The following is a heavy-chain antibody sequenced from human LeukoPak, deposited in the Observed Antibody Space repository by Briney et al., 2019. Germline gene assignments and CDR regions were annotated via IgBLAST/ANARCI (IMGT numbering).Heavy chain of an antibody. V-gene: IGHV7-4-1*02. CDR3: ARDSSSSDFDY. Sequence: GASVKVSCKASGYTFTSYGISWVRQAPGQGLEWMGWINTNTGNPTYAQGFTGRFVFSLDTSVSTAYLQISSLKAEDTAVYYCARDSSSSDFDYWGQGTLVTVSS. CDR1: GYTFTSYG. D-gene: IGHD6-13*01. J-gene: IGHJ4*02. CDR2: INTNTGNP.